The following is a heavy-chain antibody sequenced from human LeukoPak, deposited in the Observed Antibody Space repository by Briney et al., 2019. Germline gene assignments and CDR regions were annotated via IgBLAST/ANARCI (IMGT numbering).Heavy chain of an antibody. CDR3: ARVLYDGNWFDP. Sequence: SETLSLTCTVSGGSISSYYWSWIRQPAGKGLEWIGRIYTSGSTNYNPSHKSRVTMSVDTSKNQFSLKLSSVTAADTAVYYCARVLYDGNWFDPWGQGTLVTVSS. J-gene: IGHJ5*02. CDR2: IYTSGST. D-gene: IGHD1-1*01. V-gene: IGHV4-4*07. CDR1: GGSISSYY.